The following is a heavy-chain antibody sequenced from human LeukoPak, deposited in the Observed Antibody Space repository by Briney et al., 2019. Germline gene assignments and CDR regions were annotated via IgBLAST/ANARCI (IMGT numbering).Heavy chain of an antibody. CDR1: GFTFSSFP. V-gene: IGHV3-23*01. Sequence: PGGSLRLSCAASGFTFSSFPMSWVRQAPGKGLEWVSLISGSGSNTYYADSVKGRFTISRDNSKNTLYLQMNSLRAEDTAVYYCAKEKPTTTAFDYWGQETLVPVSS. CDR2: ISGSGSNT. J-gene: IGHJ4*02. D-gene: IGHD4-17*01. CDR3: AKEKPTTTAFDY.